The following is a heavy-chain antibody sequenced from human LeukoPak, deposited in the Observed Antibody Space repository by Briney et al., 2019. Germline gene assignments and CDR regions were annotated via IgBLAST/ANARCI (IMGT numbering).Heavy chain of an antibody. V-gene: IGHV1-46*03. CDR2: INPSGGST. Sequence: ASVKVSCKASGYTFTSYYMHGVRQAPGQGLEWMGIINPSGGSTSYAQKFQGRVTMTRDTSTSTVYMELSSLRSEDTAVYYCARGVSAYYDFWSGYSAPYFDYWGQGTLVTVSS. D-gene: IGHD3-3*01. J-gene: IGHJ4*02. CDR3: ARGVSAYYDFWSGYSAPYFDY. CDR1: GYTFTSYY.